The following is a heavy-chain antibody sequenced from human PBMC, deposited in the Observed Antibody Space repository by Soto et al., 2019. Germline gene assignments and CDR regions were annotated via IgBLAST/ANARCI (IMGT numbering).Heavy chain of an antibody. CDR2: ISSSSSYI. CDR1: GFTLSTYS. J-gene: IGHJ6*02. CDR3: AREGVAPSAIGHYYYGMDV. V-gene: IGHV3-21*01. D-gene: IGHD2-8*01. Sequence: SLRLSCADSGFTLSTYSMTWVRLAPGQRLPWVSSISSSSSYISYADSVKGRLTISRDKAKNSLYLQMKSLRAEDTAGYYCAREGVAPSAIGHYYYGMDVWGQGTTVTVSS.